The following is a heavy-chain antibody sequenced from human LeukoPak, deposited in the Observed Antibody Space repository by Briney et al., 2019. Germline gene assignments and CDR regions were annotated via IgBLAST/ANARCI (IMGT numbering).Heavy chain of an antibody. CDR2: ISSTGSTI. V-gene: IGHV3-48*03. CDR1: GFSFSDYE. J-gene: IGHJ4*02. CDR3: ARPGYNSGSEYFDY. D-gene: IGHD6-19*01. Sequence: GGSLRLSCAASGFSFSDYEMNWVRQAPGKGLEWVSCISSTGSTIYYADSVKGRFTVSRDNAKNSLYLQMNSLRAEDTAVYYCARPGYNSGSEYFDYWGQGTLVTVSS.